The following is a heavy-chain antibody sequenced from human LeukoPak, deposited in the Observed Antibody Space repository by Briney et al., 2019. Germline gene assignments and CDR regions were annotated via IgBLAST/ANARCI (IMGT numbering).Heavy chain of an antibody. CDR2: IWYDGSNK. CDR1: GFTFSSYG. Sequence: PGRSLRLSCAASGFTFSSYGMHWVRQAPGKRLEWVAVIWYDGSNKYYADSVKGRFTISRDNSKNTLYLQMNSLRAEDTAVYYCAAYCSSTSCYNFDYWGQGTLVTVSS. CDR3: AAYCSSTSCYNFDY. J-gene: IGHJ4*02. D-gene: IGHD2-2*02. V-gene: IGHV3-33*01.